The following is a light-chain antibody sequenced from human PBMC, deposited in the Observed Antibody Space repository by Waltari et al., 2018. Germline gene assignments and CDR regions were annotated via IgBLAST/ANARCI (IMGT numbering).Light chain of an antibody. J-gene: IGLJ3*02. V-gene: IGLV1-44*01. CDR3: ATWDDNLKGL. Sequence: QSVLTQPASASGTPGQRVTISCSGSSSNIAINGVNWYQQIPGTTPKLLIYNTEQRPSGVPDRFSGSKSGTSASLAISGLQSEDEADYYCATWDDNLKGLFGGGTKLTVL. CDR2: NTE. CDR1: SSNIAING.